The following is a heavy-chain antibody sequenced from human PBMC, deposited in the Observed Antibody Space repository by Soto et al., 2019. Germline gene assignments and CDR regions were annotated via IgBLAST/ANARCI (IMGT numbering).Heavy chain of an antibody. J-gene: IGHJ3*02. CDR2: VIPTLATA. D-gene: IGHD4-17*01. CDR1: GGPFNNNA. Sequence: QVQLVQSGAEVRKPGSSLKVSAKTSGGPFNNNAFNWVRQAPGQGLEWVGLVIPTLATADYAQKFQGRVTMTADEVTNTAYMELSSLRSDDTGVYYCASDYGEIDAFDIWGQGTLVTVSS. V-gene: IGHV1-69*01. CDR3: ASDYGEIDAFDI.